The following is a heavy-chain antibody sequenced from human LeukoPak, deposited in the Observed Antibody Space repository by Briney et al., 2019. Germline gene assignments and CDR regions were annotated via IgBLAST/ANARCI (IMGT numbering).Heavy chain of an antibody. CDR1: GFTFSSYG. CDR2: IRYDGSNK. Sequence: GGSLRLSCAASGFTFSSYGMHWVRQAPGKGLGWVAFIRYDGSNKYYADSVKGRFTISRDNSKNTLYLQMNSLRAEDTAVYYCAKSGVIVGATTYYWGQGTLVTVSS. D-gene: IGHD1-26*01. V-gene: IGHV3-30*02. J-gene: IGHJ4*02. CDR3: AKSGVIVGATTYY.